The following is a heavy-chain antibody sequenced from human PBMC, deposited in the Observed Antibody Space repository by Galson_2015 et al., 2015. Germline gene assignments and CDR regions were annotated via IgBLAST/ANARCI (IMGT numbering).Heavy chain of an antibody. CDR3: ARQILDYDFWSGYYPTNFDY. V-gene: IGHV3-21*01. J-gene: IGHJ4*02. Sequence: SLRLSCAASEFTFSSYYMSWVRQAPGKGLEWVSSISSTTTYIYYADSVKCRFTISRDNAKNSLYLQMNSLGAEDTAVYYCARQILDYDFWSGYYPTNFDYWGQGTLVTVSS. CDR1: EFTFSSYY. CDR2: ISSTTTYI. D-gene: IGHD3-3*01.